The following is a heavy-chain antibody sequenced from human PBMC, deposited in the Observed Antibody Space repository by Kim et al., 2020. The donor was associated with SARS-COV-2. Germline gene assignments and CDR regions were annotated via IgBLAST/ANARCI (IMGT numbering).Heavy chain of an antibody. CDR1: GGSISSSSYY. Sequence: SETLSLTCTVSGGSISSSSYYWGWIRQPPGKGLEWIGSIYYSGSTYYNPSLKSRVTISVDTSKNQFSLKLSSVTAADTAVYYCARGLRFLEWPQDVWGQGTTVTVSS. V-gene: IGHV4-39*01. D-gene: IGHD3-3*01. CDR2: IYYSGST. CDR3: ARGLRFLEWPQDV. J-gene: IGHJ6*02.